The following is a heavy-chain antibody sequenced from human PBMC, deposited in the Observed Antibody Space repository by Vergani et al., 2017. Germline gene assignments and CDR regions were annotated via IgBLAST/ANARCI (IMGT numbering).Heavy chain of an antibody. CDR2: IYYSGRL. CDR1: GGYISHSNYD. D-gene: IGHD6-19*01. J-gene: IGHJ3*02. V-gene: IGHV4-39*01. CDR3: ARGLDRYSSGWYAFDI. Sequence: QLQLQESGPGLVTPSETLSITCTIPGGYISHSNYDWGWIRQPQGKGLEWIGSIYYSGRLYYRQSLKGRVTISVDTSKNQVSLKVSSVTAADTAVYYCARGLDRYSSGWYAFDIWGQGTMVTVSS.